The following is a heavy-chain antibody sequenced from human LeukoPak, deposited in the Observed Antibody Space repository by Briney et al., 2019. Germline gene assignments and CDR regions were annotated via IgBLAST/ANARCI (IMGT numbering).Heavy chain of an antibody. D-gene: IGHD2-21*01. CDR2: IRYDGSNK. Sequence: GGSLRLFCAASGFTFSSYGMHWVRQAPGKGLEWVAFIRYDGSNKYYADSVKGRFTISRDNAQNTVYLQMTSLRPEDTAVYYCAKDRVVERKKEFYFDYWGQGTLLTVSS. V-gene: IGHV3-30*02. J-gene: IGHJ4*02. CDR1: GFTFSSYG. CDR3: AKDRVVERKKEFYFDY.